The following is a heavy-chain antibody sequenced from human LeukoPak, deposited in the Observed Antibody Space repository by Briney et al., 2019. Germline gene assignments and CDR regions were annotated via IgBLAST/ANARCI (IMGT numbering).Heavy chain of an antibody. V-gene: IGHV3-33*01. CDR1: GFTFRSHG. CDR3: VRDLKRKAVWSGDI. J-gene: IGHJ4*02. CDR2: IWFDGSHV. Sequence: GGSLRLSCEASGFTFRSHGMHWVRQAPGEGLGWGAVIWFDGSHVYYVDSVKGRFTISRDNSKNTLYLRMNTLRGEDTAVYYCVRDLKRKAVWSGDIWGQGTLVTVSS. D-gene: IGHD6-19*01.